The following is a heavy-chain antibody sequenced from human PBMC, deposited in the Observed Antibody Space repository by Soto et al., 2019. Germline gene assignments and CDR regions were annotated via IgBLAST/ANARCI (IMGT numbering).Heavy chain of an antibody. V-gene: IGHV3-23*01. CDR2: ISGSGDST. J-gene: IGHJ4*01. CDR1: GFTFDSYG. CDR3: STDSYSNMMVVRLDN. D-gene: IGHD3-22*01. Sequence: GGSLRLSCAASGFTFDSYGMTWVRQAPGKGLEWVSAISGSGDSTYYADSVKGRFTVSRDNSKNTLYLQMNGLRAEDSGMYYCSTDSYSNMMVVRLDNWGHGTLVTVSS.